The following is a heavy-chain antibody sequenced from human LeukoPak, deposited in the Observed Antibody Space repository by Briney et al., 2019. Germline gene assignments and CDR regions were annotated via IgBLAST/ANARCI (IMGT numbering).Heavy chain of an antibody. CDR3: ASIMTTVTYDVFDI. D-gene: IGHD4-17*01. V-gene: IGHV4-34*01. Sequence: PSETLSLTCAVYGRSGSFNDSYWNWIRPSPRKGLEWIGEINHSAGTHYHPSLKSRVTTSVDTSKNQFSLRLRSVTAADTAVYYCASIMTTVTYDVFDIWGQGTIVTVSS. CDR2: INHSAGT. CDR1: GRSGSFNDSY. J-gene: IGHJ3*02.